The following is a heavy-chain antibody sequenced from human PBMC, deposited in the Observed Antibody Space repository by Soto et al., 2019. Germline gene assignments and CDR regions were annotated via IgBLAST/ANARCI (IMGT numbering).Heavy chain of an antibody. CDR2: INPNSGGT. Sequence: ASVKVSCKASGYTFTGYYMHWVRQAPGQGLEWMGWINPNSGGTNYAQKFQGWVTMTRDTSISTAYMELSRLRSDDTAVYYCARDGQGIAAAGIEARYYYYGMDVWGQGTTVTVS. CDR1: GYTFTGYY. V-gene: IGHV1-2*04. J-gene: IGHJ6*02. D-gene: IGHD6-13*01. CDR3: ARDGQGIAAAGIEARYYYYGMDV.